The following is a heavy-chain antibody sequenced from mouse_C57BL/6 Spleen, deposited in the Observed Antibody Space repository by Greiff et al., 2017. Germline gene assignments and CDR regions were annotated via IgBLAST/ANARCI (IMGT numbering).Heavy chain of an antibody. CDR2: IYPSDSET. D-gene: IGHD5-5*01. V-gene: IGHV1-61*01. CDR3: ARRSPVLPFDY. CDR1: GYTFTSYW. Sequence: VQLQQPGAELVRPGSSVKLSCKASGYTFTSYWMDWVKQRPGQGLAWIGNIYPSDSETHYNQKFKDKATLTVDKSSSTAYMQLSSLTSEDSAVYYCARRSPVLPFDYWGQGTTLTVSS. J-gene: IGHJ2*01.